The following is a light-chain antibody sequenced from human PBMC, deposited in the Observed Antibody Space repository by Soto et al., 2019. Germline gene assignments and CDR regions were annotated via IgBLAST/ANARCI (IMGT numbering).Light chain of an antibody. V-gene: IGLV2-11*01. CDR2: DVS. CDR3: CSYAGSSDVV. J-gene: IGLJ2*01. CDR1: SSDVGGYNY. Sequence: ALTQPRSVSGSPGQSVTISCTGTSSDVGGYNYVSWYQQHPGKAPKLMIYDVSKRPSGVPDRFSGSKSGNTASLTISGLQAEDEADYYCCSYAGSSDVVFGGGTQLTVL.